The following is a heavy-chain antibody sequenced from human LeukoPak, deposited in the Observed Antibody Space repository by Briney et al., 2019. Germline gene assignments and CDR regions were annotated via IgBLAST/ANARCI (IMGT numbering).Heavy chain of an antibody. Sequence: GRSLRLSCAASGLTFSTQAMSWVRQAPGKGLEWVSSISDSSSGIYYADSVKGRFTISRDNSKSTPFLDMNSLRVEDTAIYYCANSYYNFWSGLANWGQGTLVSVSS. CDR3: ANSYYNFWSGLAN. J-gene: IGHJ4*02. CDR1: GLTFSTQA. V-gene: IGHV3-23*01. D-gene: IGHD3-3*01. CDR2: ISDSSSGI.